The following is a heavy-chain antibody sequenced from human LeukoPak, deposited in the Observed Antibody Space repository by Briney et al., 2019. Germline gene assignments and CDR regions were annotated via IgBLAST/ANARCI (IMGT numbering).Heavy chain of an antibody. Sequence: GGSLRLSCAASGFTFSSYAMSWVRQAPGKELEWVSAISGSGGSTYYADSVKGRFTISRDNSKNTLYLQMNSLRAEDTAVYYCAKDSSGYYFPDAFDIWGQGTMVTVSS. CDR2: ISGSGGST. CDR1: GFTFSSYA. CDR3: AKDSSGYYFPDAFDI. J-gene: IGHJ3*02. D-gene: IGHD3-22*01. V-gene: IGHV3-23*01.